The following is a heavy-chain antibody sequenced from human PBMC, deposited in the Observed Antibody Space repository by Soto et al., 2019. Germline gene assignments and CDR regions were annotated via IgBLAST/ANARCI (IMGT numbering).Heavy chain of an antibody. J-gene: IGHJ4*02. V-gene: IGHV1-46*01. CDR2: VNPSGGHT. CDR1: GDTFTDYY. CDR3: ARGGHVVVVTAALDY. Sequence: ASVMVSCKASGDTFTDYYIHWVRQAPGQGLEWMGTVNPSGGHTTYAQHFLGRVTMTRDTSTSTLYMELTSLTSDDTAIDYCARGGHVVVVTAALDYWGQGTLVTVS. D-gene: IGHD2-21*02.